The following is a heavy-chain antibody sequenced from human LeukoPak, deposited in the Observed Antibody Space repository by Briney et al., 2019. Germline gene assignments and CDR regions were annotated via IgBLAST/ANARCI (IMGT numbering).Heavy chain of an antibody. V-gene: IGHV3-21*01. CDR3: ARVSWPQTGTTGDFDY. J-gene: IGHJ4*02. D-gene: IGHD1-7*01. CDR1: GFTFSSYS. Sequence: GGSLRLSCAASGFTFSSYSMNWVRQAPGKGLEWVSSISSSSSYIYYADSVKGRFTISRDNAKNSLYLQMNSLRAEDTAVYYCARVSWPQTGTTGDFDYWGQGTLVTVSS. CDR2: ISSSSSYI.